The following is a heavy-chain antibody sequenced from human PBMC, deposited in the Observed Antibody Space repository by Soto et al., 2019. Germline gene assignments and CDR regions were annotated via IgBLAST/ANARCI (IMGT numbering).Heavy chain of an antibody. CDR1: GFTVSSNY. Sequence: EVQLVESGGGLVQPGGSLRLSCAASGFTVSSNYMSWVRQALGKGLEWVSVIYSGGSTYYADSVKGRFTISRDNSKNTLYLQMNSLRGEYTAVYYCARDREGIAVDSAFDIWGQGTMVTVSS. D-gene: IGHD6-19*01. J-gene: IGHJ3*02. CDR3: ARDREGIAVDSAFDI. CDR2: IYSGGST. V-gene: IGHV3-66*01.